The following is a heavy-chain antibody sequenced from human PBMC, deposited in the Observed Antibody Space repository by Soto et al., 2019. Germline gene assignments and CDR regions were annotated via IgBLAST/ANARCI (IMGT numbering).Heavy chain of an antibody. CDR2: IYQSGST. D-gene: IGHD3-22*01. V-gene: IGHV4-30-2*01. Sequence: SETLSLSCGVSGASISSAGSSWSWFRQPPGKGLEWIGYIYQSGSTYYNPSLMGRVTISIDRSNSHFSLRLTSVNAADTAVYYCARRFQASFDSSGVGWFDPWGHGPLVTVSS. J-gene: IGHJ5*02. CDR1: GASISSAGSS. CDR3: ARRFQASFDSSGVGWFDP.